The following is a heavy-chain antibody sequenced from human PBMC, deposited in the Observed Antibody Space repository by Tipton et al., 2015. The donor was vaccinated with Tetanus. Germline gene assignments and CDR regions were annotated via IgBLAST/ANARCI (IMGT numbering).Heavy chain of an antibody. D-gene: IGHD2-21*02. CDR3: ATVGLVTASVKY. Sequence: TLSFTCAVSGGSISSGDYSWSWIRQPPGKGLEWIGYISYTGTTHYNPSLKSRVTISLDRSKNQFSLKLTSVTAADTAVYYCATVGLVTASVKYWGQGTLVTVSS. CDR1: GGSISSGDYS. CDR2: ISYTGTT. V-gene: IGHV4-30-2*01. J-gene: IGHJ4*01.